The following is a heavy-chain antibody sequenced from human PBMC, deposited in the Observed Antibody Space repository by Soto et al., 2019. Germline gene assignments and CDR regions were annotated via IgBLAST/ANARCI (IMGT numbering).Heavy chain of an antibody. CDR3: ARGSLINSDSFYFDY. J-gene: IGHJ4*02. V-gene: IGHV4-39*07. D-gene: IGHD3-10*01. CDR1: GGSISSSSYH. CDR2: ISYSGST. Sequence: SETLSLTCTVSGGSISSSSYHWGWIRQPPGEGLEWIGTISYSGSTFYNPSLKSRVSITADTSKNRFSLKLSSVTAADTAVYYCARGSLINSDSFYFDYWGQGTLVTVSS.